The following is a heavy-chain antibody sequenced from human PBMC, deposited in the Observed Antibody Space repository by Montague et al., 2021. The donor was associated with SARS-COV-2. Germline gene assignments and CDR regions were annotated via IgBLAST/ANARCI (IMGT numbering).Heavy chain of an antibody. CDR1: GFTVSSNY. J-gene: IGHJ4*02. CDR3: ARGFPVVTAIPADDC. V-gene: IGHV3-66*01. D-gene: IGHD2-21*02. Sequence: SLRLSCAASGFTVSSNYMSWVRQTPGKGLEWVSVIYSGGSTYYADSVKGRFTISRDNSKNTLYLQMNSLRAEDTAVYYCARGFPVVTAIPADDCWGQGTLVTVSS. CDR2: IYSGGST.